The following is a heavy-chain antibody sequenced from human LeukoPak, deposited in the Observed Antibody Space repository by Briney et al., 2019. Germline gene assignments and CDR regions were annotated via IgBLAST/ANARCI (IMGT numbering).Heavy chain of an antibody. D-gene: IGHD3-10*01. Sequence: PGGSLRLSCAASGFTFSSYAMHWVRQAPGKGLGWVAGISYDGSNKYYADSVKGRFTISRDNSKNTLYLQMNSLRGDDTALYYCARAVSDFDSGYGMDVWGQGTTVAVSS. CDR1: GFTFSSYA. CDR3: ARAVSDFDSGYGMDV. J-gene: IGHJ6*02. CDR2: ISYDGSNK. V-gene: IGHV3-30-3*01.